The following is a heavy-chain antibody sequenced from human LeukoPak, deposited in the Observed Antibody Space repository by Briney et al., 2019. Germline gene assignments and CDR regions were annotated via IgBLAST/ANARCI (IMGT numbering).Heavy chain of an antibody. Sequence: ASVKVSCKGSGYIFPNYGISWARQAPGQGLEWMGWISDHNGTPNYAQKFEGRVTMTTDTSTSTAYMELTSLTSGDTAVYYCARDSVLGAPYTDHWGQGTLVTVSS. D-gene: IGHD3-3*02. V-gene: IGHV1-18*01. CDR1: GYIFPNYG. CDR3: ARDSVLGAPYTDH. J-gene: IGHJ5*02. CDR2: ISDHNGTP.